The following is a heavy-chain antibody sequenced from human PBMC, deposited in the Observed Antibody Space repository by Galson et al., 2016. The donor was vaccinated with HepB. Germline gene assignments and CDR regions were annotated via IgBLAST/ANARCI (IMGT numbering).Heavy chain of an antibody. CDR2: ISYDGSNK. V-gene: IGHV3-30*03. D-gene: IGHD2-2*01. J-gene: IGHJ6*02. CDR3: TRGGCSSTSCYGGVGMDV. Sequence: SLRLSCAASGFTVSTYGLHWVRQAPGKGLERVALISYDGSNKHYADSVKGRFTIAKDNSKNTLYLQMDSLRTEDTAMYYCTRGGCSSTSCYGGVGMDVWGQGTTVTVSS. CDR1: GFTVSTYG.